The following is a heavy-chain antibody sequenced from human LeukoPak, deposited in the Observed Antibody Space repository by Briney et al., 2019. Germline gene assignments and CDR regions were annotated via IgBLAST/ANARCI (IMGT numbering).Heavy chain of an antibody. Sequence: PSETLPLTCTVSGDSISSGSYYWSWIRQPAGKGLEWIGRIYTSGSTNYNPSLKSRVTISVDTSKNQFSPKLSSVTAADTAVYYCARHLYVAVAGNNFDYWGQGTLVTVSS. CDR1: GDSISSGSYY. V-gene: IGHV4-61*02. J-gene: IGHJ4*02. CDR3: ARHLYVAVAGNNFDY. D-gene: IGHD6-19*01. CDR2: IYTSGST.